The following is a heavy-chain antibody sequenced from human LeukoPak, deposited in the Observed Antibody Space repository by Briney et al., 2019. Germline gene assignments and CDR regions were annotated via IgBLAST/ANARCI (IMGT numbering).Heavy chain of an antibody. J-gene: IGHJ6*03. V-gene: IGHV6-1*01. CDR3: ARAVTYSSSWRYYYMDV. CDR1: GDSVSSNSAA. CDR2: TYYRSKWYN. Sequence: SQTLSLTCAISGDSVSSNSAAWNWIRQSPSRGLEWLGRTYYRSKWYNDYAVSVKSRITINPDTSKNQFSLKLSSVTAADTAVYYCARAVTYSSSWRYYYMDVWGKGTTVTVSS. D-gene: IGHD6-13*01.